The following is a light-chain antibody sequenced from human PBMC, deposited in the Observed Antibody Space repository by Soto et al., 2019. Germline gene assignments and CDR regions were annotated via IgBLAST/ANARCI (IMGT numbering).Light chain of an antibody. CDR2: GAS. V-gene: IGKV3-20*01. CDR3: QQYGSSPHT. CDR1: QSVSSSY. Sequence: EIVLTQSQGTLSLSPGERATLSCRASQSVSSSYLAWYQHKPGQAPRLLIYGASSRATGIPDRFSGGGSGTDFTLTISRLEPEDFAVYYCQQYGSSPHTFGQGTKLEIK. J-gene: IGKJ2*01.